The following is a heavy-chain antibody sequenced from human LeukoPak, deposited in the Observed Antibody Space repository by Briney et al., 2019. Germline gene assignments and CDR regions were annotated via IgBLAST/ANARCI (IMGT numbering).Heavy chain of an antibody. V-gene: IGHV1-46*01. CDR3: ARDGVSYSSGCRLDY. D-gene: IGHD6-19*01. CDR1: GYTFTSYY. J-gene: IGHJ4*02. CDR2: INPSGGST. Sequence: ASVKVSCKASGYTFTSYYMHWVRQAPGQRLEWMGIINPSGGSTSYAQKFQGRVTMTRDTSTSTVYMELSSLRSEDTAVYYCARDGVSYSSGCRLDYWGQGTLVTVSS.